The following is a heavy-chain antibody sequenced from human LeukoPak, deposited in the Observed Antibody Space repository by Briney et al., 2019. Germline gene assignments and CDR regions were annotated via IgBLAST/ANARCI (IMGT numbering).Heavy chain of an antibody. CDR3: QGGRF. J-gene: IGHJ4*02. D-gene: IGHD1-26*01. CDR1: GFTFSDYY. CDR2: IKSKADGGTT. V-gene: IGHV3-15*01. Sequence: GGSLRLSCAASGFTFSDYYMSWVRQAPGKGLKWVGRIKSKADGGTTDYAAPVKGRFSISRDDSKNTLYLQMNSLKSEDTAVYYCQGGRFWGQGTLVTVSS.